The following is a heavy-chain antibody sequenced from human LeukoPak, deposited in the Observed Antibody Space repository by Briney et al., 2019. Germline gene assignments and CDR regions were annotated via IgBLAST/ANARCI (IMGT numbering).Heavy chain of an antibody. Sequence: SETLSLTCTVSGGSFSSHYWSWIRQPPGKGLEWIGYISYIGSTNYNPSLKSRVTISVDTSKSQFSLKLNSVTAADTAVYYCARDPTTVTKGLDVWGQGTMVTVSS. CDR1: GGSFSSHY. J-gene: IGHJ3*01. D-gene: IGHD4-17*01. V-gene: IGHV4-59*11. CDR3: ARDPTTVTKGLDV. CDR2: ISYIGST.